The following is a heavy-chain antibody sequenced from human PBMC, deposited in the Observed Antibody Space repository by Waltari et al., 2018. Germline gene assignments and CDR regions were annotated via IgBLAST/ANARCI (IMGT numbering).Heavy chain of an antibody. Sequence: QVQLQESGPGLVKPSQTLSLTCTVPGGSISNDNYYWSWLRQPPGKGRDWIGYISYRGRAHYNPSLESRVTMSVDTSRNQFSLRLTSVTVADTAVYYCAREVISPTESDAFDIWGQGTMVSVSS. CDR1: GGSISNDNYY. J-gene: IGHJ3*02. CDR2: ISYRGRA. CDR3: AREVISPTESDAFDI. D-gene: IGHD1-1*01. V-gene: IGHV4-30-4*01.